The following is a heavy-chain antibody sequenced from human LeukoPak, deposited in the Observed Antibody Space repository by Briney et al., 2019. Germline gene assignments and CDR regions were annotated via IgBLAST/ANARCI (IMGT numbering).Heavy chain of an antibody. D-gene: IGHD3-10*01. Sequence: SETLSLTCTVSGGSISTYYWSWIRQPPGKGLEWIGYIYYSGSTNYNPSLKSRVTISVDTSKNQFSLKLSSVTAADTAVYYCATTMVRGVMGPYYFDYWGQGTLVTVSS. CDR1: GGSISTYY. J-gene: IGHJ4*02. V-gene: IGHV4-59*01. CDR2: IYYSGST. CDR3: ATTMVRGVMGPYYFDY.